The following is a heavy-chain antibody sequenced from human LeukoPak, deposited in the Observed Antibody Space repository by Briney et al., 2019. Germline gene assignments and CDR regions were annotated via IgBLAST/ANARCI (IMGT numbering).Heavy chain of an antibody. CDR1: GFPFSSYW. D-gene: IGHD4-17*01. V-gene: IGHV3-7*04. Sequence: TGGSLRVSCVASGFPFSSYWMTWVRQAPGKGLEWVANIKQDGSKKSYVDSVKGRFTISRDNAKNSLYLQMNSLRAEDTAIYYCTRVGYVDEGIDYWGQGTLVTVSS. J-gene: IGHJ4*02. CDR3: TRVGYVDEGIDY. CDR2: IKQDGSKK.